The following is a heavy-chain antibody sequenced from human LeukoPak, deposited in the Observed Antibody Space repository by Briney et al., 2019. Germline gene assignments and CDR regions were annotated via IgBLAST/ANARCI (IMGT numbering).Heavy chain of an antibody. CDR2: IKEDGTET. J-gene: IGHJ4*02. Sequence: GGSLRLSCAASGFMFSSNWMSWVRLAPGKGLEWVANIKEDGTETYYVDSVKGRFTISRDTAKNSLYLQMNSLRVEDTAVYYCAKEGRSLQTYWGQGTLVTVSS. V-gene: IGHV3-7*03. D-gene: IGHD5-24*01. CDR1: GFMFSSNW. CDR3: AKEGRSLQTY.